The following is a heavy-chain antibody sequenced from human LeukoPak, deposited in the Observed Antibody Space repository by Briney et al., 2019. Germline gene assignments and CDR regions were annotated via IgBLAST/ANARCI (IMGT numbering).Heavy chain of an antibody. CDR1: GGALRNRA. Sequence: SVKVSCKASGGALRNRALSWVRQAPGQGLEWMGGIISPFGTTNYAQKFQGRFTITADESTSSAYMELSNLNSEDTAEYYCARGGAAGSYYYYYGMDVWGQGTTVTVSS. D-gene: IGHD6-13*01. CDR3: ARGGAAGSYYYYYGMDV. V-gene: IGHV1-69*01. CDR2: IISPFGTT. J-gene: IGHJ6*02.